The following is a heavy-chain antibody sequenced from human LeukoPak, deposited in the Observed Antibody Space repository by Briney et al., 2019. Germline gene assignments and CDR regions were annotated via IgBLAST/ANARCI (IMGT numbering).Heavy chain of an antibody. CDR1: GFTLSSYS. Sequence: GGSLRLSCAASGFTLSSYSMNWVRQAPGKGLEWVSSISSSSSYIYYADSVKGRFTISRDNAKNSLYLQMNSLRAEDTAVYYCARLRFGSGKAGYYFDYWGQGTLVTVSS. J-gene: IGHJ4*02. D-gene: IGHD3-10*01. CDR3: ARLRFGSGKAGYYFDY. V-gene: IGHV3-21*01. CDR2: ISSSSSYI.